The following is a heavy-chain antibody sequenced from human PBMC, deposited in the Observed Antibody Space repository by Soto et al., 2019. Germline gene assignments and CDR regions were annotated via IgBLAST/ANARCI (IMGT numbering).Heavy chain of an antibody. V-gene: IGHV3-30-3*01. CDR3: ARDILLLWFGELSSGAMDV. CDR2: ISYDGAHK. CDR1: GFTFGSFA. D-gene: IGHD3-10*01. Sequence: GGSLRLSCVASGFTFGSFALHWVRQAPGKGLEWVAGISYDGAHKNYSDSVTGRFTISRDNSRNSLYLQMNTLRAEDTAVYYCARDILLLWFGELSSGAMDVWGQGTTVTVSS. J-gene: IGHJ6*02.